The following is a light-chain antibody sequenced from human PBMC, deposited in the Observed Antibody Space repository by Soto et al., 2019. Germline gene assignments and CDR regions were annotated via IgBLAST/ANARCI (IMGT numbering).Light chain of an antibody. V-gene: IGKV3-20*01. CDR2: GAS. J-gene: IGKJ3*01. CDR1: QSISSNY. Sequence: EIVLTQSPGTLSLSPGERATLSCRASQSISSNYLAWYRQKPGQAPRLLIYGASSRATGIPDRFSGSGSGTDFTLSISRLEPEDFAVYYCQQYGSSPLVTFGPGTKVDIK. CDR3: QQYGSSPLVT.